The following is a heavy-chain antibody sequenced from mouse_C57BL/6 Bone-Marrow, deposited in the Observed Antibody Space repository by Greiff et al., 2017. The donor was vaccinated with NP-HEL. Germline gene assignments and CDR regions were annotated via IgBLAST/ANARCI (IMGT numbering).Heavy chain of an antibody. J-gene: IGHJ4*01. Sequence: QVQLQQSGPELVKPGASVKISCKASGYAFSSSWMNWVKQRPGKGLEWIGRIYPGDGDTNYNGKFKGKATLTADKSSSTAYMQLSSLTSEDSAVYFCAIISYAMDYWGQGTSVTVSS. V-gene: IGHV1-82*01. CDR1: GYAFSSSW. CDR2: IYPGDGDT. CDR3: AIISYAMDY.